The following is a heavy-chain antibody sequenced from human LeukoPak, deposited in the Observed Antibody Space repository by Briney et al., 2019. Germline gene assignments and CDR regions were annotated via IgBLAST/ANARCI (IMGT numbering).Heavy chain of an antibody. D-gene: IGHD6-6*01. CDR1: GGSITSYD. Sequence: SETLSLTCTVSGGSITSYDWSSIWQPAGKGLEWIGHIYTSGNTNYNPSLKSRVTMSVDTSKNQFSLKLSSVTAADTAVYYCARSTWYGQLVYFDYWGQGTLVTVSS. CDR2: IYTSGNT. J-gene: IGHJ4*02. V-gene: IGHV4-4*07. CDR3: ARSTWYGQLVYFDY.